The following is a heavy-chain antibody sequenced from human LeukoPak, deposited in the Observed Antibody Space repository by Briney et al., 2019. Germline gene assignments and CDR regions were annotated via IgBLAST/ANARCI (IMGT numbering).Heavy chain of an antibody. J-gene: IGHJ4*02. Sequence: GGSLRLSCAASGFAFGSYWMHWVRQAPGKGLVWVSRINTDGGDTNYADSVKGRFIISGDNDNNTLFLQINSLRAEDTAVYYCARDEKIVGASGQDYWGQGTLVTVSS. V-gene: IGHV3-74*01. CDR1: GFAFGSYW. D-gene: IGHD1-26*01. CDR2: INTDGGDT. CDR3: ARDEKIVGASGQDY.